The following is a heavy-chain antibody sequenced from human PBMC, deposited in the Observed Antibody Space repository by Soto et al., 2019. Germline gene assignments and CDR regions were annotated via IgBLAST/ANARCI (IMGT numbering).Heavy chain of an antibody. CDR3: ARSRADYDILNFHY. CDR1: GFTFSSYS. Sequence: EVQLVESGGGLVKPGGSLRLSCAASGFTFSSYSMNWVRQAPGKGLEWVSSISSSSSYIYYADSVKGRFTISRDNAKNSLYLQMNSLRAEDTAVYYCARSRADYDILNFHYWGQGTLVTVSS. V-gene: IGHV3-21*01. CDR2: ISSSSSYI. J-gene: IGHJ4*02. D-gene: IGHD3-9*01.